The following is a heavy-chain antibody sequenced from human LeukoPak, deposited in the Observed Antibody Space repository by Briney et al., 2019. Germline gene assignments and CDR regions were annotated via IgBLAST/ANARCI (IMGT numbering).Heavy chain of an antibody. V-gene: IGHV3-48*03. Sequence: GGPLRLSCAASGFTFSSYEMNWVRQAPGKGLEWVSYISSSGSTIYYADSVKGRFTISRDNAKNSLYLQMNSLRAEDTAVYYCARDRKETAIRGSYFRVYYYMDVWGKGTTVTISS. J-gene: IGHJ6*03. D-gene: IGHD1-26*01. CDR2: ISSSGSTI. CDR3: ARDRKETAIRGSYFRVYYYMDV. CDR1: GFTFSSYE.